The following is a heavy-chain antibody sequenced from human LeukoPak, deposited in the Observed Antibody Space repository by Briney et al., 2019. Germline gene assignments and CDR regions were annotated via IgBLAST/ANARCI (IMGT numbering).Heavy chain of an antibody. Sequence: SETLSLTCTVSGGSVSSSSYYWSWIRQPPGKGLEWIGYISYSGSTKYNPSLKGRVAISVDTSKNQFSLHLNSVTAADTAVYYCARRAVGYYDSSGYYYFDYWGQGTLVTVSS. V-gene: IGHV4-61*01. D-gene: IGHD3-22*01. CDR2: ISYSGST. J-gene: IGHJ4*02. CDR1: GGSVSSSSYY. CDR3: ARRAVGYYDSSGYYYFDY.